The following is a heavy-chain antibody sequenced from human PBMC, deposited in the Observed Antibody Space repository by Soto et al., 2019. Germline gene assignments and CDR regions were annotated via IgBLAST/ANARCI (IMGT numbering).Heavy chain of an antibody. V-gene: IGHV4-59*05. J-gene: IGHJ5*02. CDR2: IYYSGST. Sequence: PSETLSLTCTVSGGSISSYYWSWIRQPPGKGLEWIGSIYYSGSTYYNPSLKSRVTISVDTSKNQFSLKLSSVTAADTAVYYCARHVFDAAAGTPPNWFDPWGQGTLVTVSS. D-gene: IGHD6-13*01. CDR1: GGSISSYY. CDR3: ARHVFDAAAGTPPNWFDP.